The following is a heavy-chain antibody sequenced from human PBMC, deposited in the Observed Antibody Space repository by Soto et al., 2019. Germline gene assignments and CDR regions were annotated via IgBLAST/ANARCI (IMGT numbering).Heavy chain of an antibody. Sequence: GGSLRLSCAASGFTFSSYGMHWVRQAPGKGLEWVAVIWYDGSNKYYADSVKGRFTISRDNSKNTLYLQMNSLRAEDTAVYYCARVGTMVRGALDYWGQGTLVTVSS. CDR1: GFTFSSYG. J-gene: IGHJ4*02. CDR2: IWYDGSNK. V-gene: IGHV3-33*01. CDR3: ARVGTMVRGALDY. D-gene: IGHD3-10*01.